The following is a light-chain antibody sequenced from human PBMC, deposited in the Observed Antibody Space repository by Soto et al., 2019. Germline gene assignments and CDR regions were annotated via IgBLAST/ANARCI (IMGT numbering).Light chain of an antibody. CDR2: EVT. V-gene: IGLV2-14*01. J-gene: IGLJ1*01. CDR1: SSDIGGHHF. Sequence: QSVLTQPASVSGSPGQSITISCTGTSSDIGGHHFFSWYQQQSGKAPKLVIYEVTDRPSGVSDRFSGSKSGNTASLTISGLQPEDEADYYCSSYASSSLDVFGTGTKVTVL. CDR3: SSYASSSLDV.